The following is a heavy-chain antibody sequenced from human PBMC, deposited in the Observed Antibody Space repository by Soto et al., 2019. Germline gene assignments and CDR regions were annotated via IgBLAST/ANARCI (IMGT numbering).Heavy chain of an antibody. Sequence: QVQLVQSGAEVKKPGASVKVSCKASGYTFTSYDVIWVRQATGQGLEWMGWMNPNSGNTGYAQNFQDRVTMTRNTHISAADMDVNDLRSEDTAVYYCARSRGDGGMDVWGQGTTVTVSS. V-gene: IGHV1-8*01. D-gene: IGHD3-10*01. CDR3: ARSRGDGGMDV. CDR2: MNPNSGNT. J-gene: IGHJ6*02. CDR1: GYTFTSYD.